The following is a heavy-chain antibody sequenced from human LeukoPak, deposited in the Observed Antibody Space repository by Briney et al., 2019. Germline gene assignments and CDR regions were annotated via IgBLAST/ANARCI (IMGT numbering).Heavy chain of an antibody. CDR3: GKEDYNFWSGLRYYFLDY. V-gene: IGHV3-23*01. D-gene: IGHD3-3*01. Sequence: HPGGSLRLSCGASGFTFSKYAMTWVRQAPGKGLEWVSAITAGGNRYYVDSVKGRFTISRDNSKNTVYLHMDDLRAEDTAIYYCGKEDYNFWSGLRYYFLDYWGQGTLVTVTS. CDR2: ITAGGNR. J-gene: IGHJ4*02. CDR1: GFTFSKYA.